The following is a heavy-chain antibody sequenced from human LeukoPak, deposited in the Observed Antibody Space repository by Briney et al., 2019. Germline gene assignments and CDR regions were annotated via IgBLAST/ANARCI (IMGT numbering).Heavy chain of an antibody. CDR3: ARATYFDWLSIDY. CDR1: GGSISSGDYY. D-gene: IGHD3-9*01. Sequence: SQTLSFTCTVSGGSISSGDYYWSWIRQPPGKGLEWIGYIYYSGSTYYNPSLKSRVTISVDTSKNQFSLKLSSVTAADTAVYYCARATYFDWLSIDYWGQGTLVTVSS. CDR2: IYYSGST. J-gene: IGHJ4*02. V-gene: IGHV4-30-4*01.